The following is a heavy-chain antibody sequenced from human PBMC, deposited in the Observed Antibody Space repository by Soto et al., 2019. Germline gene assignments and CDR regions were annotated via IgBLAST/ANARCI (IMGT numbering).Heavy chain of an antibody. J-gene: IGHJ5*02. Sequence: PSESMCLTCAVYGGYFSGYDWSWVSQPPGKGLEWIGEINHSGSTNYNPSLKSRVTISVDTSKNQFSLKLSSVTAADTDAYYCARVLIPFGGVIPNERDMGIPAWGQGTLDTVSS. CDR2: INHSGST. CDR1: GGYFSGYD. V-gene: IGHV4-34*01. CDR3: ARVLIPFGGVIPNERDMGIPA. D-gene: IGHD3-16*02.